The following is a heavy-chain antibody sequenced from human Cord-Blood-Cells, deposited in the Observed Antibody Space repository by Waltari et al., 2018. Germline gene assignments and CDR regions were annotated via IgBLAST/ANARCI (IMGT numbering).Heavy chain of an antibody. D-gene: IGHD6-13*01. V-gene: IGHV4-38-2*02. J-gene: IGHJ6*02. CDR1: GYSISSGYY. CDR2: IYHSGST. CDR3: AREVAAAGKGNYYYYGMDV. Sequence: QVQLQESGPGLVKPSETLSLTCAVSGYSISSGYYWGWIRQPPGKGLEWIGSIYHSGSTYYNPSLKSRVTISVDTSKNQCSLKLSSVTAADTAVYYCAREVAAAGKGNYYYYGMDVWGQGTTVTVSS.